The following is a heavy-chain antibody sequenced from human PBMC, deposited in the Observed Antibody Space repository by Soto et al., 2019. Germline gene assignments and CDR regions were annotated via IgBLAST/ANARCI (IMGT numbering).Heavy chain of an antibody. D-gene: IGHD3-3*01. CDR2: IYPGDSDT. V-gene: IGHV5-51*01. CDR3: ARAPADYDFWSGYYTY. J-gene: IGHJ4*02. CDR1: GYSFTSYW. Sequence: GESLKISCKGSGYSFTSYWIGWVRQMPGKGLEWMGIIYPGDSDTRYSPSFQGQVTISADKSISTAYLQWSSLKASDTAMYYCARAPADYDFWSGYYTYWGQGTLVTVSS.